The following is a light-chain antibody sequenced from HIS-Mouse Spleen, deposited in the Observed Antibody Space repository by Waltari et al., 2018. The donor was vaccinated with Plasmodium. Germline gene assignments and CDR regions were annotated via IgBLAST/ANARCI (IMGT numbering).Light chain of an antibody. CDR2: EGS. CDR3: CSYAGSSTFEV. V-gene: IGLV2-23*03. J-gene: IGLJ2*01. CDR1: SSAVGSYNL. Sequence: QSALTQPASVSGSPGQSITISCTGTSSAVGSYNLVPCYQQHPGKAPKLMIYEGSKRPSGVSNRFSGSKSGNTASLTISGLQAEDEADYYCCSYAGSSTFEVFGGGTKLTVL.